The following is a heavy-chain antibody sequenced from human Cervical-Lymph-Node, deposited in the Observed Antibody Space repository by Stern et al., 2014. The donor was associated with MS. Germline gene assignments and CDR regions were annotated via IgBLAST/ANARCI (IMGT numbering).Heavy chain of an antibody. J-gene: IGHJ6*02. CDR1: GFTFSSYG. CDR2: IWYDGSNK. D-gene: IGHD1-26*01. Sequence: VQLVESGGGVVQPGWSLRLSCAASGFTFSSYGIHWVRQAPGKGLEWVAVIWYDGSNKYYADSVKGGFTISRDNSKNTLYLQMNSLRAEDTAVYYCARTYSGSYYSYYYGMDVWGQGTTVTVSS. V-gene: IGHV3-33*01. CDR3: ARTYSGSYYSYYYGMDV.